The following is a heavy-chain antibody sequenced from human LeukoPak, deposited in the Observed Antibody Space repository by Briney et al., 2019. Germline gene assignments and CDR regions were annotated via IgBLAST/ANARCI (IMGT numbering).Heavy chain of an antibody. V-gene: IGHV3-7*01. D-gene: IGHD1-7*01. Sequence: GGSLRLSCAASGFTFNNAWMSWVRQAPGKGLEWVANIKQDGSEKYYVDSVKGRFSISRDNAKNSLYLQMNSVRAEDTAVYYCAYLNSHAFDIWGQGTVVTVSS. J-gene: IGHJ3*02. CDR3: AYLNSHAFDI. CDR2: IKQDGSEK. CDR1: GFTFNNAW.